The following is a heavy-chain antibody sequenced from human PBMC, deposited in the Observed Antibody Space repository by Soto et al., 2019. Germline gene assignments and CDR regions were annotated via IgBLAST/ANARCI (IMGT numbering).Heavy chain of an antibody. V-gene: IGHV3-9*01. D-gene: IGHD2-15*01. J-gene: IGHJ4*02. Sequence: ESGGGLVQPGRSLRLSCAASGFTFDDYAMHWVRQAPGKGLEWVSGISWNSGSIGYADSVKGRFTISRDNAKNSLYLQMNSLRAEDTALYYCAKDIQGYCSGGSCYGFDYWGQGTLVTVSS. CDR3: AKDIQGYCSGGSCYGFDY. CDR1: GFTFDDYA. CDR2: ISWNSGSI.